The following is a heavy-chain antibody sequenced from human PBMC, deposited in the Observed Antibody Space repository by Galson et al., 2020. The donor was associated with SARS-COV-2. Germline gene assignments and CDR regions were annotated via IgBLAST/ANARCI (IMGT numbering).Heavy chain of an antibody. D-gene: IGHD5-18*01. V-gene: IGHV3-21*01. CDR2: ISTSSSYT. CDR1: GFPFSTYS. Sequence: NSGGSLRLSCAASGFPFSTYSMNWVRLAPGKGLEWVSSISTSSSYTYYVDSVKGRFSISRDNPRNSLYLQMNSLRAEDTAVHYCARDEGIRGYNYGRLYGMDVWGQGTTVTVSS. J-gene: IGHJ6*02. CDR3: ARDEGIRGYNYGRLYGMDV.